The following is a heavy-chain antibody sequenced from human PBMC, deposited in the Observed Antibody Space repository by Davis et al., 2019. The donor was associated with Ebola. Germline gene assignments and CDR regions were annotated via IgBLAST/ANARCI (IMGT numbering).Heavy chain of an antibody. CDR1: GFTFSNYW. V-gene: IGHV3-7*03. J-gene: IGHJ4*02. Sequence: PGGSLRLSCAASGFTFSNYWMSWARQAPGKGLECVAHIKEDGSKEFYVDSVKGRFTISRDNAKSSLFLQMNSLRAEDTAVYYCVRLNSKDINSDYWDQGTLVTVSS. CDR3: VRLNSKDINSDY. CDR2: IKEDGSKE. D-gene: IGHD4-11*01.